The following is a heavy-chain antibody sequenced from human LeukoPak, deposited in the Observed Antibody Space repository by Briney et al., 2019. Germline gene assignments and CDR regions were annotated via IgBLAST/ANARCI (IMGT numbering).Heavy chain of an antibody. CDR2: IYASGST. CDR1: GGSISSGSYY. Sequence: SETLSLTCTVSGGSISSGSYYWSWIRQPAGKGLEWIGHIYASGSTNYNPSLKSRVTISVDTSKNQFSLKLSSVTAADTAVYYCARDGRFAAYEPDYWGQGTLVTVSS. J-gene: IGHJ4*02. D-gene: IGHD1-26*01. V-gene: IGHV4-61*09. CDR3: ARDGRFAAYEPDY.